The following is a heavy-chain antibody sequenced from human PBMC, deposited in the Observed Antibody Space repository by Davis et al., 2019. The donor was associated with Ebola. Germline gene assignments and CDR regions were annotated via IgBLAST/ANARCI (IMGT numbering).Heavy chain of an antibody. CDR3: AGDGGMDV. Sequence: GGSLRLSCAASGFTSSSNRMSWVCQATGKGLEWVANIKQDGSEKYCVDPVKGRFTISRDNAKNSLYLQMNSLRAEDTAVYYCAGDGGMDVWCKGTTVTVSS. CDR1: GFTSSSNR. CDR2: IKQDGSEK. J-gene: IGHJ6*04. V-gene: IGHV3-7*01.